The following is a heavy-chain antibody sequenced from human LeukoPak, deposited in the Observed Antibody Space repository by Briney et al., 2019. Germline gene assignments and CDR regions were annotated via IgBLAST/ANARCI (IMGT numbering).Heavy chain of an antibody. Sequence: ASVKVSCKASGYTFTDYYMLWVRQAPGQGLEWMGWINPNTGGTNYAQKFQGRVTMTRDTSISTAYMELSRLRSDDTAVYHCAKDLCSTSRYDYWGQGTLVTVSS. D-gene: IGHD2-2*01. CDR2: INPNTGGT. CDR3: AKDLCSTSRYDY. V-gene: IGHV1-2*02. CDR1: GYTFTDYY. J-gene: IGHJ4*02.